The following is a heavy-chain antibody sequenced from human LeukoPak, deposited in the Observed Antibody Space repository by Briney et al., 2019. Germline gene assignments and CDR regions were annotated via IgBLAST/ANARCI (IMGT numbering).Heavy chain of an antibody. V-gene: IGHV3-48*02. CDR2: ISSSSSTI. CDR3: AGTQPRGDYVSVGAFDI. J-gene: IGHJ3*02. CDR1: GFTFSSYD. D-gene: IGHD4-17*01. Sequence: GGSLRLSCAASGFTFSSYDMNWVRQAPGKGLEWVSYISSSSSTIYYADSVKGRFTISRDNAKNSLYLQMNSLRDEDTAVYYCAGTQPRGDYVSVGAFDIWGQGTMVTVSS.